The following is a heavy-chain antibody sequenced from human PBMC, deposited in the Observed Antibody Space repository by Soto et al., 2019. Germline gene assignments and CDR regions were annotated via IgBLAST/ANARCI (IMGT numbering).Heavy chain of an antibody. CDR1: GYSFTSYW. J-gene: IGHJ4*02. CDR3: ARPYYDSSGYYSYYFDY. V-gene: IGHV5-51*01. D-gene: IGHD3-22*01. Sequence: PGESLKISCKGSGYSFTSYWIGWVRQMPGKGLEWMGIIDPGDSDTRYSPSFQGQVTISADKSISTAYLQWSSLKASDTAMYYCARPYYDSSGYYSYYFDYWGQGTLVTVSS. CDR2: IDPGDSDT.